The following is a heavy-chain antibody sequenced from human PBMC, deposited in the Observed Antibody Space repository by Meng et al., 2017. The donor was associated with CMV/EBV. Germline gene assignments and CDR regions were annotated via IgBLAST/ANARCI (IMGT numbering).Heavy chain of an antibody. V-gene: IGHV3-43D*03. Sequence: GGSLRLSCEASGFTFDDYAMHWVRQAPGKGLEWVSLISWDGGSTYYADSVKGRFTISRDNSKNSLYLQMNSLRAEDTALYYCAKDMGEGIQLWSWGMDVWGQGTTVTVSS. CDR1: GFTFDDYA. CDR2: ISWDGGST. J-gene: IGHJ6*02. D-gene: IGHD5-18*01. CDR3: AKDMGEGIQLWSWGMDV.